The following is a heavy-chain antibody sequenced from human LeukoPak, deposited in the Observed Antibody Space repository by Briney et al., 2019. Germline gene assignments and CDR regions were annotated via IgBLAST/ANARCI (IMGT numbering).Heavy chain of an antibody. CDR3: GKDVGSRGYDH. CDR2: ISYDGSHE. D-gene: IGHD6-25*01. V-gene: IGHV3-30*18. CDR1: GFTFSGYG. Sequence: GRSLRLSCAASGFTFSGYGMHWVRQAPGKGLEWVAVISYDGSHEYYGDSVKGRLTISRDNSENTLYLQMNSLRAEDTAVYYCGKDVGSRGYDHWGQGTLVTVSS. J-gene: IGHJ4*02.